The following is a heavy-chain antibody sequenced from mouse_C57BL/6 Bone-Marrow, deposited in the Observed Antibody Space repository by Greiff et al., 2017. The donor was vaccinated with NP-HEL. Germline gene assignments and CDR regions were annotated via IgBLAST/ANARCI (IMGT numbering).Heavy chain of an antibody. CDR3: ASYDGYRYFDY. D-gene: IGHD2-3*01. V-gene: IGHV14-2*01. Sequence: EVKVEESGAELVKPGASVKLSCTASGFNIKDYYMHWVKQRTEQGLEWIGRIDPEDGETKYVPKFQGKATITADTSSNTAYLQLSSLTSEDTAVYYCASYDGYRYFDYWGQGTTLTVSS. CDR2: IDPEDGET. CDR1: GFNIKDYY. J-gene: IGHJ2*01.